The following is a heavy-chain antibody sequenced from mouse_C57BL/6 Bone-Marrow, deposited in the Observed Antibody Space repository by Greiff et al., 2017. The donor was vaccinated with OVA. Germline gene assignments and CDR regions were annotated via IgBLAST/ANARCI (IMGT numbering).Heavy chain of an antibody. CDR3: ARHGAGYYWYFDV. Sequence: DVKLVESGGGLVQPGGSLKLSCAASGFTFSDYGMAWVRQAPRKGPEWVAFISNLAYSIYYADTVTGRFTISRENAKNTLYLEMSSLRSEDTAMYYCARHGAGYYWYFDVWGTGTTVTVSS. CDR2: ISNLAYSI. D-gene: IGHD2-2*01. J-gene: IGHJ1*03. CDR1: GFTFSDYG. V-gene: IGHV5-15*01.